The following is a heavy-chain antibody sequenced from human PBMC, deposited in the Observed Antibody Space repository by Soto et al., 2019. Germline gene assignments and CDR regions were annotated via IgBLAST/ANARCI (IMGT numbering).Heavy chain of an antibody. CDR2: IYNSGNT. CDR1: GSSISSGFYS. D-gene: IGHD2-2*02. V-gene: IGHV4-39*01. J-gene: IGHJ5*02. Sequence: XETLSLTCAVAGSSISSGFYSWGWIRQPPGKGLEWIGGIYNSGNTYRNPSLKSRVTISVDTSNNQFSLRLTSVTAADTAVYYCVHISTAIYWFDHWGQGTLVTVSS. CDR3: VHISTAIYWFDH.